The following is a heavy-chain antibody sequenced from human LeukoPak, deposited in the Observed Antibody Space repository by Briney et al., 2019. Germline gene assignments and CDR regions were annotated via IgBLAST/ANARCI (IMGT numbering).Heavy chain of an antibody. Sequence: PGGSLRLSCAASGFTFSDYYMSWIRQAPGKGLEWVSYISSSSSYTNYADSVKGRFTISRDNAKNSLYLQMNSLRAEDTAVYYCARHRDCTNGIRYKIDYWGQGTLVTVSS. CDR3: ARHRDCTNGIRYKIDY. J-gene: IGHJ4*02. D-gene: IGHD2-8*01. CDR2: ISSSSSYT. V-gene: IGHV3-11*03. CDR1: GFTFSDYY.